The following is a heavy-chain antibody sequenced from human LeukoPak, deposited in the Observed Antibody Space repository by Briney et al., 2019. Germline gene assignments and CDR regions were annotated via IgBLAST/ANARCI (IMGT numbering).Heavy chain of an antibody. Sequence: QPGGSLRLSCAASGFTFRSYEMNWVRQAPGKGLEWVSYISSSSSTIYYSDSQKGRFTISRDNAKNSLYLQMNSLRAEDTAVYYCATGGGPGWFGELFRGYFFDYWGQGTLVTVSS. CDR3: ATGGGPGWFGELFRGYFFDY. CDR2: ISSSSSTI. D-gene: IGHD3-10*01. J-gene: IGHJ4*02. V-gene: IGHV3-48*03. CDR1: GFTFRSYE.